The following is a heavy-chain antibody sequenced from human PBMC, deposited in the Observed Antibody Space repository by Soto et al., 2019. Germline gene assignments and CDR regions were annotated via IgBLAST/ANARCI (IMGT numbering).Heavy chain of an antibody. CDR1: GFTFSSYS. D-gene: IGHD3-16*01. Sequence: EVQLVESGGGLVKPGGSLRLSCAASGFTFSSYSMNWVRQAPGKGLEWVSSISSSSSHIYYADSVKGRFTISRDNAKNSLYLQMNSLRAEDMAVYYCARDLHDYVSFRFDPWGQGTLVTVSS. CDR3: ARDLHDYVSFRFDP. CDR2: ISSSSSHI. V-gene: IGHV3-21*01. J-gene: IGHJ5*02.